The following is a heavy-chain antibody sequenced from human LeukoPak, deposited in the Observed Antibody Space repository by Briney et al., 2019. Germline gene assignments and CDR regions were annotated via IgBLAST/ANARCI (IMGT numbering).Heavy chain of an antibody. V-gene: IGHV4-59*01. J-gene: IGHJ6*03. CDR1: GGSISDYY. D-gene: IGHD3-3*01. Sequence: AETLSLTCTVSGGSISDYYWNWIRQPPGKGLEWIGYIYYSGSTTYNPCLKSRVTMSVDTAKNQFSLKLRSVTAADTAVYYCARGDFCSKSNCYLRPMDVWGKGTTVTVSS. CDR3: ARGDFCSKSNCYLRPMDV. CDR2: IYYSGST.